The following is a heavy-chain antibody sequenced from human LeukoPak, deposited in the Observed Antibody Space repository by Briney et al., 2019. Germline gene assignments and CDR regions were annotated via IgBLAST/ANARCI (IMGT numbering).Heavy chain of an antibody. CDR3: ARETGLEPLVYGHNWFDP. D-gene: IGHD1-1*01. V-gene: IGHV3-30-3*01. J-gene: IGHJ5*02. CDR1: GFTFSSYA. Sequence: GGSLRLSCAASGFTFSSYAMHWVRQAPGKGLEWVAVISYDGSDKYYADSVKGRFTISRDNSKNTLYLQVNSLRAEDTAVYYCARETGLEPLVYGHNWFDPWGQGTLVTVSS. CDR2: ISYDGSDK.